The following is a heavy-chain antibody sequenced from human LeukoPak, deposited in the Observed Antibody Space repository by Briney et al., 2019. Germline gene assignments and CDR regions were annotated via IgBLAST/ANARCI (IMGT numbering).Heavy chain of an antibody. CDR3: ARVVNWNSGYWFDP. J-gene: IGHJ5*02. D-gene: IGHD1-7*01. V-gene: IGHV1-46*01. Sequence: ASVKVSCTASGKATGYSFTHSYMHWVRQAPGQGLEWMGIIHCGGGNATSSQKFQGRVTITRNTSISTAYMELSSLRSEDTAVYYCARVVNWNSGYWFDPWGQGTLVTVSS. CDR1: GKATGYSFTHSY. CDR2: IHCGGGNA.